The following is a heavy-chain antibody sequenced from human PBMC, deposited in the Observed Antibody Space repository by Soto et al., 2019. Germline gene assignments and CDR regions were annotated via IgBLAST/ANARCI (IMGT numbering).Heavy chain of an antibody. CDR2: IKQDGSEK. D-gene: IGHD4-17*01. CDR1: GFTFSSYW. V-gene: IGHV3-7*01. CDR3: ARVGGSGDYVMGGSYYYYMDV. J-gene: IGHJ6*03. Sequence: GESLKISCAASGFTFSSYWMSWVRQAPGKGLEWVANIKQDGSEKYYVDSVKGRFTISRDNAKNSLYLQMNSLRAEDTAVYYCARVGGSGDYVMGGSYYYYMDVWGKGTTVTVSS.